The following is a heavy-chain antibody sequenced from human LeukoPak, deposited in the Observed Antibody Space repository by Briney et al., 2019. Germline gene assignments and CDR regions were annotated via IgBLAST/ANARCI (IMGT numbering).Heavy chain of an antibody. CDR3: TTDGVGVEGATYDN. V-gene: IGHV3-15*01. D-gene: IGHD1-26*01. CDR2: IKAKAHGGTI. Sequence: NPGGSLRLSCAASGFTFINAWMAWVRQAPGKGLEWVGRIKAKAHGGTIEYAAPVKGRVTISRDDSKNTLYLQMNSLKTEDTAVYYCTTDGVGVEGATYDNWGQGNLVGVSS. J-gene: IGHJ4*02. CDR1: GFTFINAW.